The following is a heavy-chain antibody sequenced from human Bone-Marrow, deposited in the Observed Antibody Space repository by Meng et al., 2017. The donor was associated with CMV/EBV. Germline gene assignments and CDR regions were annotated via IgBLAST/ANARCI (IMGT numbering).Heavy chain of an antibody. Sequence: ASVKVSCKASGYTFTDYFVHWVRQAPGQGLEWMGWISAYNGNTNYAQKLQGRVTMTTDTSTSTAYMELRSLRSDDTAVYYCAREGLDGYYYDSSGYSYYYYGMDVWGQGTTVTVSS. D-gene: IGHD3-22*01. V-gene: IGHV1-18*04. CDR1: GYTFTDYF. CDR2: ISAYNGNT. J-gene: IGHJ6*02. CDR3: AREGLDGYYYDSSGYSYYYYGMDV.